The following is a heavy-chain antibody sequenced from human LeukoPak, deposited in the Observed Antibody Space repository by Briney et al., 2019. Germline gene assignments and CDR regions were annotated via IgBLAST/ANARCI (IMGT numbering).Heavy chain of an antibody. CDR3: ASSFRDFWSGYYPT. CDR1: GYTFTGYY. V-gene: IGHV1-2*02. Sequence: ASVKVSCKASGYTFTGYYIHWVRQAPGQGLEWMGWINPNSGGTNYAQKFQGRVTMTRDTSISTAYMELSRLRSDDTAVYYCASSFRDFWSGYYPTWGQGTLVTVSS. D-gene: IGHD3-3*01. CDR2: INPNSGGT. J-gene: IGHJ5*02.